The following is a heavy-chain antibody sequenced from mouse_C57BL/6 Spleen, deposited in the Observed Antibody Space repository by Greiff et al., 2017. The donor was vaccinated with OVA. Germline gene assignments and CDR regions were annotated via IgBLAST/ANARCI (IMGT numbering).Heavy chain of an antibody. Sequence: EVQLQQSGTVLARPGASVKMSCNTSGYTFTSYWMHWVKQRPGQGLEWIGAIYPGNSDTSYNQKFKGKAKLTAVTSASTAYMELSSLTNEDSAVYYCTRSPSYWYFDVWGTGTTVTVSS. CDR2: IYPGNSDT. CDR3: TRSPSYWYFDV. V-gene: IGHV1-5*01. CDR1: GYTFTSYW. J-gene: IGHJ1*03.